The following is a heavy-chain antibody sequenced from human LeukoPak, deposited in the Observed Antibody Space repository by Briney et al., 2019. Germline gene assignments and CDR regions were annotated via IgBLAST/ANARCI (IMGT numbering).Heavy chain of an antibody. Sequence: ASVKVSCKASGGTFSSYAISWVRQAPGQGLEWMGGIIPIFGTANYAQKFQGRVTITADESTSTAYMELSSLRSEDTAVYYCARSFGRYDAFDIWGQGTMVTVSS. D-gene: IGHD1-26*01. CDR1: GGTFSSYA. J-gene: IGHJ3*02. CDR2: IIPIFGTA. CDR3: ARSFGRYDAFDI. V-gene: IGHV1-69*13.